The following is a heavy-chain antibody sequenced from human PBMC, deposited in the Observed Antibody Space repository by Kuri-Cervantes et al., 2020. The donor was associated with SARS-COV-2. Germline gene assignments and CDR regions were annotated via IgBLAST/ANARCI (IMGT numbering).Heavy chain of an antibody. CDR2: FDPEDGET. J-gene: IGHJ6*03. Sequence: GESLKISCKVSGYTLTELSMHWVRQAPGKGLEWMGGFDPEDGETIYAQKFQGRVTMTEDTSTDTAYMELSSLRSEDTAVYYCARDSRIGYCSGGSCYSQGIPRSAYYYYYMDVWGKGTTVTVSS. D-gene: IGHD2-15*01. CDR1: GYTLTELS. CDR3: ARDSRIGYCSGGSCYSQGIPRSAYYYYYMDV. V-gene: IGHV1-24*01.